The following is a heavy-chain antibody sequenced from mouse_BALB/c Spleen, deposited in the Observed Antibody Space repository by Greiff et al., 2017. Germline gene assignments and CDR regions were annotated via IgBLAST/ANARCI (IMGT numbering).Heavy chain of an antibody. CDR1: GFNINDYY. CDR3: ASYYYGSSLFAY. J-gene: IGHJ3*01. V-gene: IGHV14-1*02. Sequence: VQLQQSGAELVRPGALVKLSCKASGFNINDYYMHWVKQRPEQGLEWIGWIDPENGNPIYDPKFQGKASITADTSSNTAYLQLSSLTSEDTAVYYCASYYYGSSLFAYWGQGTLVTVSA. D-gene: IGHD1-1*01. CDR2: IDPENGNP.